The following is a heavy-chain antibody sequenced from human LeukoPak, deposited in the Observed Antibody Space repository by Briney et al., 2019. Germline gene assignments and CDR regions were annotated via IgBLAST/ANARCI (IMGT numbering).Heavy chain of an antibody. CDR3: ARTPTYYYGSSGYYVNYYYMDV. J-gene: IGHJ6*03. V-gene: IGHV4-59*08. CDR2: IYYSGST. CDR1: GGSISSYY. Sequence: PSETLSLTCTVSGGSISSYYWSWIRQPPGKGLEWIGYIYYSGSTNYNPSLKSRVTISVDTSKNQFSLKLSSVTAADTAVYYCARTPTYYYGSSGYYVNYYYMDVWGKGTTVTVSS. D-gene: IGHD3-22*01.